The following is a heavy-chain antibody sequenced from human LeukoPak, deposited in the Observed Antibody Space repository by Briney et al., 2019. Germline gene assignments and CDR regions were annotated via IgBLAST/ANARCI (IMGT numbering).Heavy chain of an antibody. CDR2: INHSGST. Sequence: SETLSLTCAVYGGSFSGYYWSWIRQPPGKGLEWIGEINHSGSTNYNPSLKSRVTISVDTFKNQFSLKLSSVTAADTAVYYCARGVYDILTGYYALDYWGQGTLVTVSS. J-gene: IGHJ4*02. CDR3: ARGVYDILTGYYALDY. CDR1: GGSFSGYY. D-gene: IGHD3-9*01. V-gene: IGHV4-34*01.